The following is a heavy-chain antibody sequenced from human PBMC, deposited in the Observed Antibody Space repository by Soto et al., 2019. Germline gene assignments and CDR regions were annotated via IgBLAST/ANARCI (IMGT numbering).Heavy chain of an antibody. CDR3: ARERDYYDSSGYYYAPRLDYYYGMDV. V-gene: IGHV3-48*02. D-gene: IGHD3-22*01. CDR1: GFTFSSYS. CDR2: ISSSSSTI. J-gene: IGHJ6*02. Sequence: GGSLRLACAASGFTFSSYSMNWVRQAPGKGLEWVSYISSSSSTIYYADSVKGRFTISRDNAKNSLYLQMNSLRDEDTAVYYCARERDYYDSSGYYYAPRLDYYYGMDVWGQGTTVTVSS.